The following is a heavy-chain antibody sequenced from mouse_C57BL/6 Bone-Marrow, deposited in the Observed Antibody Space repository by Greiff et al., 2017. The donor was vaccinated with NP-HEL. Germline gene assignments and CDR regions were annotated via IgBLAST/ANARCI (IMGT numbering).Heavy chain of an antibody. J-gene: IGHJ3*01. CDR2: ISSGGSYT. V-gene: IGHV5-6*01. Sequence: EVKLMESGGDLVKPGGSLKLSCAASGFTFSSYGMSWVRPTPDKRLEWVATISSGGSYTYYPDSVKGRFTISRDNAKNTLYLQMSSLKSEDTAMYYCARHSYYSKFAYWGQGTLVTVSA. CDR3: ARHSYYSKFAY. D-gene: IGHD2-5*01. CDR1: GFTFSSYG.